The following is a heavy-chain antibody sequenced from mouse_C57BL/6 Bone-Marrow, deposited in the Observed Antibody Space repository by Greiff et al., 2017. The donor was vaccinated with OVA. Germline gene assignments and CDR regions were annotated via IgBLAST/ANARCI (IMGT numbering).Heavy chain of an antibody. CDR2: INPGSGGT. CDR3: ARRGLSGYVSG. V-gene: IGHV1-54*01. Sequence: QVTLKVSGAELVRPGTSVKVSCKASGYAFTNYLIEWVKQRPGQGLEWIGVINPGSGGTNYNEKFKGKATLTADKSSSTAYMQLSSLTSEDSAVYFCARRGLSGYVSGWGQGTLVTVSA. D-gene: IGHD3-2*02. CDR1: GYAFTNYL. J-gene: IGHJ3*01.